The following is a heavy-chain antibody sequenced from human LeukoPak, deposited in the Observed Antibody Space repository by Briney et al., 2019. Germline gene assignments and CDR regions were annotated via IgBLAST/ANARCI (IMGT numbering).Heavy chain of an antibody. CDR2: IYHSGST. D-gene: IGHD4-23*01. CDR1: GGSISSSNW. J-gene: IGHJ4*02. V-gene: IGHV4-4*02. CDR3: ARGGGNSFDY. Sequence: PSETLSLTCAVSGGSISSSNWWSWVRQPPGKGLEWIGEIYHSGSTNYNPSLKSRVTISVGKSKNQFSLKLSSVTAADTAVYYCARGGGNSFDYWGQGTLVTVSS.